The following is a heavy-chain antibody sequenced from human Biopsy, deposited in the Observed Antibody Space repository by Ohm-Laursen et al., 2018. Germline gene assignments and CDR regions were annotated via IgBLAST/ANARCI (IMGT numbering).Heavy chain of an antibody. CDR1: GFTFSDYY. J-gene: IGHJ4*02. CDR3: TRAEAGSGSLLYFDY. V-gene: IGHV3-74*01. D-gene: IGHD3-10*01. CDR2: INSDGSST. Sequence: GSLRLSCSASGFTFSDYYMNWVRQAPGKGLVWVSRINSDGSSTNYADAVKGRFTTSRDNAKNTVFLQMNSLRAEDTAVYYCTRAEAGSGSLLYFDYWGQGTLVTVSS.